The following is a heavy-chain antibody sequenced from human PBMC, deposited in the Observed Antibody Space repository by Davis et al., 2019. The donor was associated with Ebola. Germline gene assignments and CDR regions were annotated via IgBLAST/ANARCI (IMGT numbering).Heavy chain of an antibody. Sequence: PSETLSLTCAVYGGSFSGYYWSWIRQPPGKGLEWIGEINHSGSTYYNPSLKSRVTISVDRSKNQFSLKLSSVTAADTAVYYCARDTSRFLEWSTHWVNHGMDVWGQGTTVTVSS. V-gene: IGHV4-34*01. J-gene: IGHJ6*02. D-gene: IGHD3-3*01. CDR2: INHSGST. CDR1: GGSFSGYY. CDR3: ARDTSRFLEWSTHWVNHGMDV.